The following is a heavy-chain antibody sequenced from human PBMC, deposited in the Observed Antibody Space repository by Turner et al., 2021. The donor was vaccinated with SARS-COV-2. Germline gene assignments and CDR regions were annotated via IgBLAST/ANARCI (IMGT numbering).Heavy chain of an antibody. J-gene: IGHJ6*02. CDR1: SGSISSSSYY. D-gene: IGHD6-13*01. CDR3: ATSTVDGTELNYYGMDV. Sequence: QLQLPQSAPGLVTPSETPSPTCHGSSGSISSSSYYWGWIRQPQGKGLEWIGSIYYSGSNYYNPCLKCRLTISVDTSKNQFSLKLSSVTAADTAVYYCATSTVDGTELNYYGMDVWGQGTTVTVSS. CDR2: IYYSGSN. V-gene: IGHV4-39*05.